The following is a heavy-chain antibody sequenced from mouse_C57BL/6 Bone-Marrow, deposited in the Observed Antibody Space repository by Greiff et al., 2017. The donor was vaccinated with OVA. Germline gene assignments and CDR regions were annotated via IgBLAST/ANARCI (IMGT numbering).Heavy chain of an antibody. V-gene: IGHV1-81*01. J-gene: IGHJ2*01. CDR1: GYTFTSYG. Sequence: VKLVESGAELARPGASVKLSCKASGYTFTSYGISWVKQRTGQGLEWIGETYPRSGNTYYNEKFKGKATLTADKSSSTAYMELRSLTSEDSAVYFCARHYFDYWGQGTTLTVSS. CDR2: TYPRSGNT. CDR3: ARHYFDY.